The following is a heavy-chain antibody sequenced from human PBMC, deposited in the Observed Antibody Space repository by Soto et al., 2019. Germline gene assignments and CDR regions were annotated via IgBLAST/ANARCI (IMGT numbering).Heavy chain of an antibody. D-gene: IGHD1-20*01. CDR1: GGSISSGGYY. CDR2: IYYSGST. V-gene: IGHV4-31*03. Sequence: PSETLSLTCTVSGGSISSGGYYWSWIRQHPGKGLEWIGYIYYSGSTYYNPSLKSRVTISVDTSKNQFSLKLSSVTAADTAVYYCARRALTYYFDYWGQGTLVTVSS. CDR3: ARRALTYYFDY. J-gene: IGHJ4*02.